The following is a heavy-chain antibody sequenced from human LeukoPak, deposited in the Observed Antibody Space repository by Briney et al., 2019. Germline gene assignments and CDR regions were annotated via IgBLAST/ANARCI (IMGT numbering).Heavy chain of an antibody. D-gene: IGHD3-10*02. V-gene: IGHV3-7*01. J-gene: IGHJ6*03. CDR3: XXDXXTXYDVXXXXXXXXYXXYMXV. CDR2: IKQDGGEK. Sequence: GGSLRLSCAASGFTFSNYWMNWVRRAPGKGLEWVANIKQDGGEKYYMDSVKGRFTISRDNAKNSLYLQMNSLRAEDTAVYYCXXDXXTXYDVXXXXXXXXYXXYMXVWGKGTTVXXS. CDR1: GFTFSNYW.